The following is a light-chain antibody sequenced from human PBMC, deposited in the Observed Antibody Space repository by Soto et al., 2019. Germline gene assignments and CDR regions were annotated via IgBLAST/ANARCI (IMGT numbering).Light chain of an antibody. V-gene: IGLV2-8*01. Sequence: QSALTQPPSASGSPGQSVTLSFTGSSSDSGFHKYVAWYQHHPGKAPKLLIYEVTKRPSGVPDRFSASKSGNTASLTVSGLHSDDEAVYYCSSYGGSDNSVAFGGGTKVTVL. CDR3: SSYGGSDNSVA. J-gene: IGLJ2*01. CDR2: EVT. CDR1: SSDSGFHKY.